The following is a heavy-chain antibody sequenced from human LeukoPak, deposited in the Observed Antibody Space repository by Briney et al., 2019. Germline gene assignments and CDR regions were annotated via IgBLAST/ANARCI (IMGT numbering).Heavy chain of an antibody. CDR1: GFTFGDYA. CDR3: ARDWYSGSHPLDY. Sequence: GGSLRLSCTASGFTFGDYAMSWVRQAPGKGLEWVAVISYDGSNKYYADSVKGRFTISRDNTKNSLYLQMNSLRAEDTAVYYCARDWYSGSHPLDYWGQGTLVTVSS. D-gene: IGHD1-26*01. CDR2: ISYDGSNK. V-gene: IGHV3-30*04. J-gene: IGHJ4*02.